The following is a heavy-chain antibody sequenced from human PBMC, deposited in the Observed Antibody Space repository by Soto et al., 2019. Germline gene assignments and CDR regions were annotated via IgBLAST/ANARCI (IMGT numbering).Heavy chain of an antibody. V-gene: IGHV1-2*04. J-gene: IGHJ6*03. Sequence: QVQLVQSGAEVRKPGASVTVSCRSSGDSFNDYYIHWVRQAPGQGFEWMGWINPNGGVTKYAQKFQGWVSMTRDTSIRTVYMRLSRLRSDDTAVYYCVRESGGATATLDYYYFYMDVWGTGTTVTVSS. CDR2: INPNGGVT. D-gene: IGHD5-12*01. CDR3: VRESGGATATLDYYYFYMDV. CDR1: GDSFNDYY.